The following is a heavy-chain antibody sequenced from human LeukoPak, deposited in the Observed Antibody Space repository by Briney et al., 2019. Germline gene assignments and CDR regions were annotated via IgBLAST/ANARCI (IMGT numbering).Heavy chain of an antibody. CDR3: AKEFYFATAV. J-gene: IGHJ6*02. D-gene: IGHD2-15*01. Sequence: GGSLRLSCAVSEFTVSSNHMSWVRQPPGKGLEWVSTIYTGGNTYFADSVKGRFTISRDNSMNTLSLQMNNLRAEDTAVYYCAKEFYFATAVWGQGTTVTVSS. CDR1: EFTVSSNH. CDR2: IYTGGNT. V-gene: IGHV3-53*01.